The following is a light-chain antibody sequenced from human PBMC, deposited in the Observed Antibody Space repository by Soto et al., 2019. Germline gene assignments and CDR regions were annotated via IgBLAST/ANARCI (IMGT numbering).Light chain of an antibody. CDR3: HQYNNWPPYT. V-gene: IGKV3-15*01. J-gene: IGKJ2*01. Sequence: EIVMTQSPATLSVSPGERVTLSCKASRSVSVNLAWYQQKPGQAPRLLIYRTSTRATDVPDRFSGTGSGTDFTLTISGLQSEDFAVYFCHQYNNWPPYTFGPGTKLEIK. CDR2: RTS. CDR1: RSVSVN.